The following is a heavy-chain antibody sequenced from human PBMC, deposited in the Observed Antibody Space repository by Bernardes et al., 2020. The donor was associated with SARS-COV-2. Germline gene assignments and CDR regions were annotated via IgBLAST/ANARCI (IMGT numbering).Heavy chain of an antibody. D-gene: IGHD3-22*01. CDR1: GYTFSDYY. J-gene: IGHJ4*02. CDR2: ISPKSGAT. Sequence: ASVKVSCKASGYTFSDYYIHWLRQAPGQGFEWMGWISPKSGATNYALKFQGRLTMTRDTAISTEYMQLSRLTSDDTAVYYCARTFYYDRGGNSVFEQWGQGTLVSVSS. CDR3: ARTFYYDRGGNSVFEQ. V-gene: IGHV1-2*02.